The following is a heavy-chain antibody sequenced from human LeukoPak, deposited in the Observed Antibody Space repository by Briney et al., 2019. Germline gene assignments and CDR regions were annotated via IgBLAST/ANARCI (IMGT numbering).Heavy chain of an antibody. D-gene: IGHD3-10*01. J-gene: IGHJ4*02. CDR3: TRGPSGSIADYFDY. V-gene: IGHV3-30-3*01. CDR2: ISYDGSNK. Sequence: PGGSLRLSCGASGFTFSSYALHWVRQAPGKGLEWVAVISYDGSNKYYADSVKGRFTISRDNSRNTLYLQVNTLRAEDTAMYYCTRGPSGSIADYFDYWGQGTLVTVSS. CDR1: GFTFSSYA.